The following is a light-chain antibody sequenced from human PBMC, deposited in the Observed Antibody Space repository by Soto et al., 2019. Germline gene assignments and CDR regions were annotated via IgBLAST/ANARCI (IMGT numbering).Light chain of an antibody. Sequence: EIVMTQSPATLSVSPGERATLSCRASQSVSSNLAWYQQKPGQAHRLLINGASTRATGIPARFGGSGSGTESTLTVRRLQSEDFAVYYCQQCNNWPPPTFGQVTTVDIK. CDR2: GAS. CDR1: QSVSSN. CDR3: QQCNNWPPPT. J-gene: IGKJ1*01. V-gene: IGKV3-15*01.